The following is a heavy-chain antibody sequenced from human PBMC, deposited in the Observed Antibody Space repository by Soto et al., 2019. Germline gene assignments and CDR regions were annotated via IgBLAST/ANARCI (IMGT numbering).Heavy chain of an antibody. Sequence: SETLSLTCTVSGGSISSYYWSWIRQPPGKGLEWIGYIYYSGSTNYNPSLKSRVTISVDTSKNQFSLKLSSVTAADTAVYYCARADILTGYYLDYWGQGTLVTVSS. CDR1: GGSISSYY. D-gene: IGHD3-9*01. CDR2: IYYSGST. V-gene: IGHV4-59*01. J-gene: IGHJ4*02. CDR3: ARADILTGYYLDY.